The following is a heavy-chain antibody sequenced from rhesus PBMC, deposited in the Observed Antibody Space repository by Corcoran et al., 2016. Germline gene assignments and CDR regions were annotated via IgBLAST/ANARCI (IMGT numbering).Heavy chain of an antibody. D-gene: IGHD5-30*01. V-gene: IGHV4-160*01. J-gene: IGHJ6*01. CDR1: GGSISSNY. Sequence: QVQLQQWGEGLVKPSETLSLTCAVYGGSISSNYWSWIRQPPGKGLEWIGRIRSGGSTNYNPSLKSRVTISIGTSENQFALKLRSGTCADPAVYCCAGGWRKQRVSWAGLDSWGQGVVVTVSS. CDR2: IRSGGST. CDR3: AGGWRKQRVSWAGLDS.